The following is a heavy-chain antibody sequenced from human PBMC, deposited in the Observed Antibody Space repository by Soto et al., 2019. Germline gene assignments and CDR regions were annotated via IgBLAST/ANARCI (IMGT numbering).Heavy chain of an antibody. CDR2: IYPDDSST. Sequence: PGESVKISCKGSGYTFNNYWIGWVRQKPGKGLEWMGVIYPDDSSTTYGPSFQGQITFSVDKSISTAYLQWSSLKASDTAIYYCARRRYCKSISCLTRNWLDPWGQGTLVTVSS. J-gene: IGHJ5*02. CDR3: ARRRYCKSISCLTRNWLDP. D-gene: IGHD2-2*01. V-gene: IGHV5-51*01. CDR1: GYTFNNYW.